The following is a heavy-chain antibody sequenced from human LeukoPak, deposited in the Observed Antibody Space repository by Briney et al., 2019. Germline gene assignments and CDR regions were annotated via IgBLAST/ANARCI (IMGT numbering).Heavy chain of an antibody. V-gene: IGHV4-39*07. J-gene: IGHJ5*02. D-gene: IGHD3-3*01. Sequence: KPSETLSLTCTVSGGSISSSSYYWGWIRQPPGKGLEWIGSIYYSGSTYYNPSLKSRVTISVDTSKNQLSLKLSSVTAADTAVYYCARDKTGAEGLVLWSGPPRWFDPWGQGTLVTVSS. CDR2: IYYSGST. CDR3: ARDKTGAEGLVLWSGPPRWFDP. CDR1: GGSISSSSYY.